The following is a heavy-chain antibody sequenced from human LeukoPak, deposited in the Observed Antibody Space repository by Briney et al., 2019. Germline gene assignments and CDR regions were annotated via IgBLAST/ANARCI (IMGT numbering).Heavy chain of an antibody. CDR1: GFTFSSYA. CDR3: AKDRRGYSYGYYFDY. Sequence: GGSLRLSCAASGFTFSSYAMSWVRQAPGKGLDWVSAISGSGGSTYYADSVKGRFTISRDNSKNTLYLQMNSLRAEDTAVYYCAKDRRGYSYGYYFDYWGQGTLVTVSS. V-gene: IGHV3-23*01. CDR2: ISGSGGST. D-gene: IGHD5-18*01. J-gene: IGHJ4*02.